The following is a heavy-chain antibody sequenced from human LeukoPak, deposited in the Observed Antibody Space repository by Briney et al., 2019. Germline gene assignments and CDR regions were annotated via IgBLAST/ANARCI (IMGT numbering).Heavy chain of an antibody. CDR3: AKRNHYDSHGRFDY. J-gene: IGHJ4*02. V-gene: IGHV5-51*01. CDR2: ILPGDHDT. D-gene: IGHD3-22*01. Sequence: GGPLNFSCKGSGSSFTDYWIGWVRPMPGKGLEWMGIILPGDHDTRYSPHFQGQDTSSADKSISTAYLQRSSLKTSDTAMYYCAKRNHYDSHGRFDYWGQGTLVTVSS. CDR1: GSSFTDYW.